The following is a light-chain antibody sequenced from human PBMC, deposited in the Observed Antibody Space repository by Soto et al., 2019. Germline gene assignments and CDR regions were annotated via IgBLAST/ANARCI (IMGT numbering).Light chain of an antibody. J-gene: IGKJ5*01. V-gene: IGKV1-39*01. CDR3: QQSFSTPYT. CDR1: QTIGQY. CDR2: SAS. Sequence: DIRMTQSPSSLSASVGDTVTITFRAGQTIGQYVSWYQQKPGQAPNLLIYSASDFQSGVPSRFSGSGSGTEFTLTISGLQPEDFATYYCQQSFSTPYTFGQGTRLEI.